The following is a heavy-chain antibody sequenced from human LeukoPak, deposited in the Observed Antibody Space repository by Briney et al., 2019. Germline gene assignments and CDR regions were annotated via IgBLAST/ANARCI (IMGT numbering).Heavy chain of an antibody. Sequence: SQTLSLTCTVSGGSISSGGYYWGWIRQHPGKGLEWIVYIYYSGSTYYNPSLKSRVTISVDTSKNQFSLKLSSVTAADTAVYYCARESILAAAGIPGDYWGQGTLVTVSS. CDR3: ARESILAAAGIPGDY. V-gene: IGHV4-31*03. CDR2: IYYSGST. CDR1: GGSISSGGYY. D-gene: IGHD6-13*01. J-gene: IGHJ4*02.